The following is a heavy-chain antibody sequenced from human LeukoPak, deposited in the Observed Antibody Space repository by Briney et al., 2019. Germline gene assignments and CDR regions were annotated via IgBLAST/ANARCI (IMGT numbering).Heavy chain of an antibody. Sequence: ASVTVSCKVSGYTLTELSMHWVRQAPGKGREWMGGFDPEDGETIYAQKFQGRVTMTEDTSTDTAYMELSSLRSEDTAVYYCATTYSSGWYYFDYWGQGTLVTVSS. D-gene: IGHD6-19*01. J-gene: IGHJ4*02. V-gene: IGHV1-24*01. CDR2: FDPEDGET. CDR3: ATTYSSGWYYFDY. CDR1: GYTLTELS.